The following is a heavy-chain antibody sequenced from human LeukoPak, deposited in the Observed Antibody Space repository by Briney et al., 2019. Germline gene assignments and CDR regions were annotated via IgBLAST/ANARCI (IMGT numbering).Heavy chain of an antibody. CDR2: IKPDGSEK. CDR3: ARIWFGNLRFDY. J-gene: IGHJ4*02. D-gene: IGHD3-10*01. V-gene: IGHV3-7*04. Sequence: GGSLILSCAASGFTFSNYWMSWVRQVPGKGLEWVANIKPDGSEKYYVDSVKGRFTISRDNAKNSLYLQMNSLRAEDTAVYYCARIWFGNLRFDYWGQGTLVTVSS. CDR1: GFTFSNYW.